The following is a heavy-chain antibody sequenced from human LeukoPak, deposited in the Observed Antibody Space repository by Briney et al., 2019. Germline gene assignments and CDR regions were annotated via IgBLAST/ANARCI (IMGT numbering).Heavy chain of an antibody. Sequence: ASVKVSCKVSGYTLTELSMHWVRQAPGKGLEWMGGFDPEDGETIYAQKFQGRVTMTEDTSTDTAYMGLSSLRSEDTAVYYCATELRVPAWGAFDIWGQGTMVTVSS. CDR2: FDPEDGET. J-gene: IGHJ3*02. D-gene: IGHD2-2*01. CDR1: GYTLTELS. V-gene: IGHV1-24*01. CDR3: ATELRVPAWGAFDI.